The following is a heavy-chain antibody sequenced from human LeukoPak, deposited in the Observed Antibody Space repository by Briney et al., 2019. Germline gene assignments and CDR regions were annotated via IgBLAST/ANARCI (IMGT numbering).Heavy chain of an antibody. J-gene: IGHJ4*02. CDR2: MNPNSGNT. Sequence: GASVKVSCKASGYTFTSHDINWVRQATGQGLEWMGWMNPNSGNTGYAQKFQGRVTITRNTSISTAYMELSSLRSEDTAVYYCARLSGGRGTDFDYWGQGTLVTVSS. D-gene: IGHD3-16*01. V-gene: IGHV1-8*03. CDR3: ARLSGGRGTDFDY. CDR1: GYTFTSHD.